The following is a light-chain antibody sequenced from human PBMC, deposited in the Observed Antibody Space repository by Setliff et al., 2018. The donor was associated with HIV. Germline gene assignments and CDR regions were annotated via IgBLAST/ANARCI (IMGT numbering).Light chain of an antibody. Sequence: QSVLTQPPSVSAAPGQKVTISCSGSSSNIGNNYVSWYQQVPGTAPKLLIFEDSKRPSGIPDRFSVSKSGTSTTLGITGLQTGDEADYYCETFDSSLRAPVFGGGTKVTV. J-gene: IGLJ3*02. CDR2: EDS. CDR3: ETFDSSLRAPV. CDR1: SSNIGNNY. V-gene: IGLV1-51*02.